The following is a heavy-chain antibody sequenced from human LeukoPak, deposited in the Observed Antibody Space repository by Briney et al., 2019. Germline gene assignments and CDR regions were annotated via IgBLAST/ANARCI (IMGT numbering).Heavy chain of an antibody. J-gene: IGHJ5*02. V-gene: IGHV3-48*04. Sequence: GRSLRLSCAASGFTFSSYAMNWVRQAPGKGLEWISYITSSSSAIYYADSVKGRFTISRDNAKNSLYLQMNSLRAEDTAVYYCAREGLDPWGQGTLVTVSS. CDR2: ITSSSSAI. CDR1: GFTFSSYA. CDR3: AREGLDP.